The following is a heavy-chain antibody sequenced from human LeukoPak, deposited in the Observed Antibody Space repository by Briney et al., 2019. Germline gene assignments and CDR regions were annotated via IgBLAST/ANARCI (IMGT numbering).Heavy chain of an antibody. V-gene: IGHV3-30*18. CDR1: GFTFRSYG. D-gene: IGHD5-18*01. CDR3: AKEGWTSSWILSFDY. Sequence: PGRSLRLSCAASGFTFRSYGMHWVRQAPGKGLEWVAVLSYDGGKRYYADSVKGRFTISRDNSKNTLSLQMSSLRAEDTALYYCAKEGWTSSWILSFDYWGQGTLVTVSS. J-gene: IGHJ4*02. CDR2: LSYDGGKR.